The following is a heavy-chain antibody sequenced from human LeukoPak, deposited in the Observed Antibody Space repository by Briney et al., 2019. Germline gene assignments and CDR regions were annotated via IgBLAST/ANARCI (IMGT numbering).Heavy chain of an antibody. Sequence: PGGSLRLSCSVSGFTFSNYWMTWVRQSPGKGLEWVAIIKHHGSDKYCVDSVKGRFTISRDNAKNSLYLQMSSLRAEDTAVYYCARGGHRQKEFWGQGTLVTVSS. CDR1: GFTFSNYW. CDR3: ARGGHRQKEF. V-gene: IGHV3-7*01. CDR2: IKHHGSDK. D-gene: IGHD3-10*01. J-gene: IGHJ4*02.